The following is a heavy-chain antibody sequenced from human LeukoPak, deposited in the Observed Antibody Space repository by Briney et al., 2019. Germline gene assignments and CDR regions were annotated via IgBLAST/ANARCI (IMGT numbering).Heavy chain of an antibody. Sequence: SETLSLTCAVSGASITSNWWRWVRQSPGKGLEWIGEIHHSASPNYNTSLKRRVTLSLDKSQNQFSLKVTSVTAADTAVYYCARHIGILGKWGFDYWGQGTLVTVSS. CDR1: GASITSNW. CDR3: ARHIGILGKWGFDY. V-gene: IGHV4/OR15-8*01. J-gene: IGHJ4*02. D-gene: IGHD2/OR15-2a*01. CDR2: IHHSASP.